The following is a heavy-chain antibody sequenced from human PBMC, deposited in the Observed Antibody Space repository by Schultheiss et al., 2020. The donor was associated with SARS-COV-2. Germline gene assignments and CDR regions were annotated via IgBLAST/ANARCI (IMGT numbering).Heavy chain of an antibody. D-gene: IGHD5-12*01. CDR2: IIPIFGTA. Sequence: SVKVSCKASGYTFTSYGISWVRQAPGQGLEWMGGIIPIFGTANYAQKFQGRVTITADESTSTAYMELSSLRSEDTAVYYCASGVGATMIFDYWGQGTLVTVSS. V-gene: IGHV1-69*13. CDR1: GYTFTSYG. J-gene: IGHJ4*02. CDR3: ASGVGATMIFDY.